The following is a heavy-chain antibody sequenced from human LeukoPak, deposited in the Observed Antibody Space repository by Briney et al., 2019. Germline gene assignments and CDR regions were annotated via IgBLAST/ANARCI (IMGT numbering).Heavy chain of an antibody. D-gene: IGHD4-17*01. V-gene: IGHV3-48*04. CDR3: ARDRVDGDYDY. J-gene: IGHJ4*02. Sequence: PGGSLRLSCAASGFTFSSYSMNWVRQAPGKGLEWVSYISSSSSTIYYADSVKGRFTISRDNAKNSLYLQMNSLRAEDTAVYYCARDRVDGDYDYWSQGTLVTVSS. CDR2: ISSSSSTI. CDR1: GFTFSSYS.